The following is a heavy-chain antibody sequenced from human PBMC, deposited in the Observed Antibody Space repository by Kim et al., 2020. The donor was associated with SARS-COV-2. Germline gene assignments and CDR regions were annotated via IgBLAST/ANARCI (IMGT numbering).Heavy chain of an antibody. CDR1: GFTFSSYA. J-gene: IGHJ5*01. Sequence: GGSLRLSCAASGFTFSSYAMHWVRQAPGKGLEWVAVISYDGSNKYYADSVKGRFTISRDNSKNTLYLQMNSLRAEDTAVYYCAILWVNWNDWWGQGTLVTVSS. D-gene: IGHD3-10*01. CDR3: AILWVNWNDW. V-gene: IGHV3-30-3*01. CDR2: ISYDGSNK.